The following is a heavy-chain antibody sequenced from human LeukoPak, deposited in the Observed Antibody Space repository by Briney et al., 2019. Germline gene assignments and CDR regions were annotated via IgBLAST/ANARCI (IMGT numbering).Heavy chain of an antibody. CDR3: ARATTGEFDY. V-gene: IGHV4-59*11. CDR1: GGSISSHL. D-gene: IGHD4-17*01. J-gene: IGHJ4*02. Sequence: PSETLSLTCTVSGGSISSHLWNWIRQTPGKGLEWLGRISYSGSTIYNPSLKSRITISVDTSKDQFSLKLSSVTAADTAVYYCARATTGEFDYWGQGTLVTVSS. CDR2: ISYSGST.